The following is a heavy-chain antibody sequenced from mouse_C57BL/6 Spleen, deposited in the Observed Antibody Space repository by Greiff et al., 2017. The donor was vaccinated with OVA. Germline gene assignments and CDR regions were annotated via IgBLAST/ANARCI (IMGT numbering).Heavy chain of an antibody. Sequence: QVQLQQSGPELVKPGASVKLSCKASGYTFTSYDINWVKQRPGQGLEWIGWIYPRDGSTKYNEKFKGKATLTVDTSSSTAYMELHSLTSEDSEVYFCARRGYDGRRRAYYYAMDYWGQGTSVTVSS. D-gene: IGHD2-14*01. CDR3: ARRGYDGRRRAYYYAMDY. CDR1: GYTFTSYD. J-gene: IGHJ4*01. CDR2: IYPRDGST. V-gene: IGHV1-85*01.